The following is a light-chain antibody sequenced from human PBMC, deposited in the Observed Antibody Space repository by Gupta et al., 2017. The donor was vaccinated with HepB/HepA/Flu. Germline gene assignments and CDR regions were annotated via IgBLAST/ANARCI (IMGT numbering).Light chain of an antibody. CDR2: AAS. Sequence: DIQMTQSPSSVSASVRDRVTIACRASQGIATELAWYQQKAGRAPRLLISAASRLFTGVPPRFSGTGYGSRFTLTITDVQPDDFGIYYCQQTERFPLTFGGGTRLES. J-gene: IGKJ4*01. CDR1: QGIATE. V-gene: IGKV1D-12*01. CDR3: QQTERFPLT.